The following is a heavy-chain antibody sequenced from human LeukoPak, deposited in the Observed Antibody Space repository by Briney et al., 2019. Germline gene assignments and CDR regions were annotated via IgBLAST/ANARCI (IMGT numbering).Heavy chain of an antibody. V-gene: IGHV4-59*01. CDR3: TTDIYRLWFFDY. D-gene: IGHD3-10*01. Sequence: PSETLSLTCTVSGGSISSYYWSWIRQPPGKGLEWIGCIYYSGSTNYNPSLKSRVTISVDTSKNQFSLKLSSVTAADTAVYYCTTDIYRLWFFDYWGQGTLVTVSS. CDR2: IYYSGST. J-gene: IGHJ4*02. CDR1: GGSISSYY.